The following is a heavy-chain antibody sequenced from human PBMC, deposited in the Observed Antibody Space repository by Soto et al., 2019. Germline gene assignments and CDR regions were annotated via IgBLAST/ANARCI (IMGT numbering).Heavy chain of an antibody. CDR2: IYYSGGT. V-gene: IGHV4-31*03. D-gene: IGHD3-9*01. CDR1: GGSIRSTGFH. Sequence: PSETLSLTCTVSGGSIRSTGFHWSWIRQHPGKGLEWIGYIYYSGGTNYNPSLLSRVTISADTSKNQFSLHLTSVTAADTAVYYCGIGLSGYYGPEYLQYWAQGTPVTVSS. J-gene: IGHJ1*01. CDR3: GIGLSGYYGPEYLQY.